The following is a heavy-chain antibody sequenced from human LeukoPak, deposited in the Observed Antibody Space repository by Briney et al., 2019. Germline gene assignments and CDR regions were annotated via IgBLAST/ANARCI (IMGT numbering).Heavy chain of an antibody. D-gene: IGHD2-15*01. V-gene: IGHV4-59*08. Sequence: PSGTLSLTCTVSGGSISSYYWSWIRQPPGKGLEWIGYICYSGSTNYNPSLKSRVTISVDTSKNQFSLKLISVTAADTAVYYCARGHCSGGLCYLGVFDIWGQGTMVTVSP. CDR1: GGSISSYY. J-gene: IGHJ3*02. CDR2: ICYSGST. CDR3: ARGHCSGGLCYLGVFDI.